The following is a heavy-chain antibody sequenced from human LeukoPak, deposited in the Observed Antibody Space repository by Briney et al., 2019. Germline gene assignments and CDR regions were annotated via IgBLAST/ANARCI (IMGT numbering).Heavy chain of an antibody. CDR1: GFTFSSYA. J-gene: IGHJ4*02. D-gene: IGHD3-10*01. CDR3: AQVMGVRGAPSDY. V-gene: IGHV3-23*01. Sequence: GGSLRLSCAASGFTFSSYAMSWVRQAPGKGLEWVSAISGSGGTKYYEDSVNGRFTISRDNSKNTLYLQMNSLTAEDTALYYCAQVMGVRGAPSDYGCQGTVVTVSS. CDR2: ISGSGGTK.